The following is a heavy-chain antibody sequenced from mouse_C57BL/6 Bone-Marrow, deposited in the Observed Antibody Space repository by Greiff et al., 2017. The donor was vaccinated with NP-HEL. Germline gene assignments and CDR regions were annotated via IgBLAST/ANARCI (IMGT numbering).Heavy chain of an antibody. CDR3: ARERRWLLPWYFDV. V-gene: IGHV1-19*01. J-gene: IGHJ1*03. Sequence: EVQLQQSGPVLVKPGASVKMSCKASGYTFTDYYMNWVKQSHGKSLEWIGVINPYNGGTSYNQKFKGKATLTVDKSSSTAYMELNSLTSEDSAVYYCARERRWLLPWYFDVWGTGTTVTVSS. CDR1: GYTFTDYY. D-gene: IGHD2-3*01. CDR2: INPYNGGT.